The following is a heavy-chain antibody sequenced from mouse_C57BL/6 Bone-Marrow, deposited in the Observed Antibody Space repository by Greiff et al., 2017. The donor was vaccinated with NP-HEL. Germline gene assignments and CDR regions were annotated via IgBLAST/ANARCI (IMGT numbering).Heavy chain of an antibody. Sequence: EVQGVESGGGLVQPKGSLKLSCAASGFSFNTYAMNWVRQAPGKGLEWVARIRSKSNNYATYYADSVKDRFTISRDDSESMLYLQMNNFKTWDTAMYYCVRQRTGFDYWGQGTTLTVSS. CDR2: IRSKSNNYAT. J-gene: IGHJ2*01. CDR3: VRQRTGFDY. CDR1: GFSFNTYA. V-gene: IGHV10-1*01.